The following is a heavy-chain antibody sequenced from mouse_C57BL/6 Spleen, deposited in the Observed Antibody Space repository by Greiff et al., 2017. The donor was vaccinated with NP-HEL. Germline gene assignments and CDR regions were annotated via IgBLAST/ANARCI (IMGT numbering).Heavy chain of an antibody. V-gene: IGHV1-82*01. D-gene: IGHD1-1*01. J-gene: IGHJ4*01. Sequence: QVQLKQSGPELVKPGASVKISCKASGYAFSSSWMNWVKQRPGKGLEWIGRIYPGGGDTNYNGKFKGKATLTVDKSSSTAYMQLSSLTSEDSAVYYCAREGGYYDSSSYYAMDYWGQGTSVTVSS. CDR3: AREGGYYDSSSYYAMDY. CDR2: IYPGGGDT. CDR1: GYAFSSSW.